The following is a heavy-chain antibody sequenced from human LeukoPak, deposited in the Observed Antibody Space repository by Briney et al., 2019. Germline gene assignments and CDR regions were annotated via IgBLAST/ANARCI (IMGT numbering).Heavy chain of an antibody. Sequence: GGSLRLSCAASGFTFSSYGMHWVRQAPGKGLEWVAFIRYDGSNKYYADSVKGRFTISRDNSKNTLYLQMNSLRAEDTAVYYCARPRKGGSWYSDFDYWGQGTLVTVSS. V-gene: IGHV3-30*02. CDR3: ARPRKGGSWYSDFDY. D-gene: IGHD2-15*01. J-gene: IGHJ4*02. CDR2: IRYDGSNK. CDR1: GFTFSSYG.